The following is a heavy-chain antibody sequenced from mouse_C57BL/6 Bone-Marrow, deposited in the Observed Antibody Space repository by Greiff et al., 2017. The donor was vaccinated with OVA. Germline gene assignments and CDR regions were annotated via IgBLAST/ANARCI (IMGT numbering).Heavy chain of an antibody. J-gene: IGHJ1*03. V-gene: IGHV1-15*01. CDR2: IDPETGGT. CDR3: TREELLRYFDV. D-gene: IGHD1-1*01. CDR1: GYTFTDYE. Sequence: VHLVESGAELVRPGASVTLSCKASGYTFTDYEMHWVKQTPVHGLEWIGAIDPETGGTAYNQKFKGKAILTADKSSSTAYMELRSLTSEDSAVYYCTREELLRYFDVWGTGTTVTVSS.